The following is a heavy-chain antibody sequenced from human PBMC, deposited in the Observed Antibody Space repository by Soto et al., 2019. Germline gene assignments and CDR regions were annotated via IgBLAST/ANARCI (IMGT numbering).Heavy chain of an antibody. CDR3: TRGSRLISTGTVAY. V-gene: IGHV3-74*01. CDR2: IYNKGSYT. D-gene: IGHD3-9*01. Sequence: GASLILSCAASGFIFKMFWMHWVRQTPGKGLVWISRIYNKGSYTDYADSVKGRFTISRDKVNDTPYLHMSNLRADDSGLYYCTRGSRLISTGTVAYWGQGTQVTVSS. CDR1: GFIFKMFW. J-gene: IGHJ4*02.